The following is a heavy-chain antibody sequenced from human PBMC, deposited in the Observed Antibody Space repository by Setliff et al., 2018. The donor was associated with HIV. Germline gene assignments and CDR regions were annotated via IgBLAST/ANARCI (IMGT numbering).Heavy chain of an antibody. V-gene: IGHV4-4*08. Sequence: LSLTCTVSGGYMSGYYWSWIRQPPGKGLEWIGYIYIDGTPNYNPSLKSRVTISVDTSKNQFSLNLNSVTAADAAVYYCVRRYSSGYFVYWGQGTLVTSPQ. J-gene: IGHJ4*02. CDR3: VRRYSSGYFVY. CDR2: IYIDGTP. CDR1: GGYMSGYY. D-gene: IGHD3-22*01.